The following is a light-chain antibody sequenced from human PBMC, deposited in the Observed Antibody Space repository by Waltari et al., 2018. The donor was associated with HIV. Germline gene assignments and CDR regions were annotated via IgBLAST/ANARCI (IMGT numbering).Light chain of an antibody. CDR3: QQFDTLPLT. CDR1: QDIRNF. Sequence: DIQMTQSPSSLSASVGDRVTITCQASQDIRNFVSRYQQKSGKAPNLLIYDVSNLETGVPSRFSGSGSGTQFNFTISSLQPEDFATYYCQQFDTLPLTFGGGTRVEIK. CDR2: DVS. V-gene: IGKV1-33*01. J-gene: IGKJ4*01.